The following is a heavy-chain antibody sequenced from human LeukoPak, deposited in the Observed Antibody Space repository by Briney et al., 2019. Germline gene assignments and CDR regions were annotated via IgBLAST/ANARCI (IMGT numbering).Heavy chain of an antibody. V-gene: IGHV3-74*01. J-gene: IGHJ4*02. D-gene: IGHD1-7*01. Sequence: GGSLRLSCAASGFTLSGYWMHWVRQAPGKGLVWVSRIEGDGSRITYADSVKGRFTISRDNAKNTLYLQMNSLRAEDTAVYYCTRDWRNLGFDYWGQGTQVTVSS. CDR1: GFTLSGYW. CDR2: IEGDGSRI. CDR3: TRDWRNLGFDY.